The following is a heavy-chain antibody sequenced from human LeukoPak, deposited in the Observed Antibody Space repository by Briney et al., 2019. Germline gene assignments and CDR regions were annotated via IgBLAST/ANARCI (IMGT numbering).Heavy chain of an antibody. CDR2: IYHTGST. D-gene: IGHD1-14*01. CDR3: ARGTYNSSPPDL. V-gene: IGHV4-4*02. Sequence: SETLSLTCAVSGGSISTNNWWSWVRQPPGKGLEWIGEIYHTGSTNYSPSLRSRVTMSIDKSNNQFSLNLNSVTAADTAAYYCARGTYNSSPPDLWGQGTMVTVSS. CDR1: GGSISTNNW. J-gene: IGHJ3*01.